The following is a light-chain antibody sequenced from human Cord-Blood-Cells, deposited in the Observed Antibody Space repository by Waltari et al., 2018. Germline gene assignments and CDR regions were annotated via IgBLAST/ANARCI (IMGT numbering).Light chain of an antibody. J-gene: IGLJ1*01. CDR3: SSYTSSSVYV. V-gene: IGLV2-14*01. Sequence: QSPLTQPAPVSGSPGQAIPTSCTGTSSDVGGKTIVPWYQQHPGKAPKLMIYEVSNRPSGVSNRFSGSKSGNTASLTISGLQAEDEADYYCSSYTSSSVYVFGTGTKVTVL. CDR2: EVS. CDR1: SSDVGGKTI.